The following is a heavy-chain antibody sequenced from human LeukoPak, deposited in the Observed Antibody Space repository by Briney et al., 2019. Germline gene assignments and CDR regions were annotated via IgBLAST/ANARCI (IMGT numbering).Heavy chain of an antibody. V-gene: IGHV3-23*01. D-gene: IGHD1-14*01. CDR3: ATSPDIETSGTLYYLDY. J-gene: IGHJ4*02. CDR1: GFTFRSYG. CDR2: ISGYGSYT. Sequence: PGGSLRLSCGGSGFTFRSYGMSWVRQVPGKGLEWGTSISGYGSYTYNAESGQGRFTISRDNSKNTLYLKMNNLRAEDAAIYYCATSPDIETSGTLYYLDYWGQGTLVTVSS.